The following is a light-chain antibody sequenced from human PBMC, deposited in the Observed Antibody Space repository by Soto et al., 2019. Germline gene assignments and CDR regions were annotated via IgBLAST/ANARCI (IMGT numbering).Light chain of an antibody. J-gene: IGKJ4*01. V-gene: IGKV3-15*01. CDR2: GAS. CDR1: QSVAGN. CDR3: QQYNNWPLT. Sequence: EIVMTQSPATLSVSPGERATLSCRASQSVAGNLAWYQQKPGQAPRLLMYGASTRATGIPARFSGGGSGTEFTLTISSLQSEDFGAYYCQQYNNWPLTFGGGTKVEIK.